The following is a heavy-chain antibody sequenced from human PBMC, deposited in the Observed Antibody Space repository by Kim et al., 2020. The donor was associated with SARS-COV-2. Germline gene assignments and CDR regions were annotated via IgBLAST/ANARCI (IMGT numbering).Heavy chain of an antibody. V-gene: IGHV1-46*01. CDR3: ARVGGGSSYYGMDV. J-gene: IGHJ6*02. D-gene: IGHD3-16*01. Sequence: AQKFQGRGTMTRDTSTSTVYMELSSLRSEDTAVYYCARVGGGSSYYGMDVWGQGTTVTVSS.